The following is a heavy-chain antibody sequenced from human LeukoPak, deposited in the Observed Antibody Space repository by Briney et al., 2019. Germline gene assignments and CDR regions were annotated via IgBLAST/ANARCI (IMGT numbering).Heavy chain of an antibody. J-gene: IGHJ6*02. V-gene: IGHV3-30*18. D-gene: IGHD1-14*01. CDR1: GFTFSSYG. CDR3: AKDGGGGTTSYYYYGMDV. Sequence: GRPLRLSCAASGFTFSSYGMHWVRQAPGKGLEWVAVISYDGSNKYYADSVKGRFTISRDNSKNTLYLQMNSLRAEDTAVYYCAKDGGGGTTSYYYYGMDVWGQGTTVTVSS. CDR2: ISYDGSNK.